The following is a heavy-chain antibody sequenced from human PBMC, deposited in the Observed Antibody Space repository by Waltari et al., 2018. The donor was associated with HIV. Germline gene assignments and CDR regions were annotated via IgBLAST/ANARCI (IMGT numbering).Heavy chain of an antibody. J-gene: IGHJ4*02. CDR3: AKGGTVTTDYFNY. Sequence: EVQLVESGGGLVQRGRSLRFSCAASGVFSDDYAMHWVRQAPGKGLEWFSGISWNSGTIYYADSVRGRFTISRDNAKNSLYLQMNSLRAEDTAFYYCAKGGTVTTDYFNYWGQGTLVTVSS. V-gene: IGHV3-9*02. D-gene: IGHD4-17*01. CDR1: GVFSDDYA. CDR2: ISWNSGTI.